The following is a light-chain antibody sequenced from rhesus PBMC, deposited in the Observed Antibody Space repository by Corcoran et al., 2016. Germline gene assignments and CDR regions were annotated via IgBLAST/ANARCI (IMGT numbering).Light chain of an antibody. V-gene: IGKV1-22*01. J-gene: IGKJ4*01. CDR3: QQYSSRPPT. CDR2: KAS. Sequence: DIQMTQSPSSLSASVGDTVTITCRASQGISSWLAWYQQKPGKAPKLLIYKASSLQSGVPSRFSGSGSVTGFSLTVRSLQSEDFATYYCQQYSSRPPTFGGGTKVELK. CDR1: QGISSW.